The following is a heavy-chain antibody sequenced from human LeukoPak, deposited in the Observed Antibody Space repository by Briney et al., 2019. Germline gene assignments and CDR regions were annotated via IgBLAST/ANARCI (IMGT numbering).Heavy chain of an antibody. V-gene: IGHV3-30*02. CDR3: AKYCSSTSCYGFDY. CDR1: GFTFSSYG. CDR2: IRYDGSNK. Sequence: GGSLRLSCAASGFTFSSYGMHWVRQAPGKGLEWVAFIRYDGSNKYYADSVKGRFTISRDNSKNTLYLQMNSLRAEDTAVYYCAKYCSSTSCYGFDYWGQGTPVTVSS. D-gene: IGHD2-2*01. J-gene: IGHJ4*02.